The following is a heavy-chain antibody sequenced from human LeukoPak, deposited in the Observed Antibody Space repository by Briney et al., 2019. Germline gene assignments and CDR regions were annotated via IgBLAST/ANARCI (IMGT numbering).Heavy chain of an antibody. V-gene: IGHV3-48*01. J-gene: IGHJ3*02. CDR2: ISSSSSTI. D-gene: IGHD3-16*01. CDR1: GFTFSSYS. CDR3: ARDQGGGTFDI. Sequence: GGSLRLSCAASGFTFSSYSMNWVRQAPGKGLEWVSYISSSSSTIYYADSVKGRFTISRDNAKNSLYLQVHSLRAEDTAVYYCARDQGGGTFDIWGQGTMVTVSS.